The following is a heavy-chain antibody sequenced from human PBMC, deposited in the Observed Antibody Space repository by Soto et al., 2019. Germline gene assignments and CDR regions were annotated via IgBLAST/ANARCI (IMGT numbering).Heavy chain of an antibody. Sequence: SETLSLTCTVSGGSISSGDYYWSWIRQPPGKGLEWIGYIYYSGTTYYNPSLKSRVTISVDTSKNQFSLKVNSVTAADTAVYYCARALIQLWPHYYYGMDVWGQGTTVTVS. CDR1: GGSISSGDYY. CDR3: ARALIQLWPHYYYGMDV. V-gene: IGHV4-30-4*01. D-gene: IGHD5-18*01. CDR2: IYYSGTT. J-gene: IGHJ6*02.